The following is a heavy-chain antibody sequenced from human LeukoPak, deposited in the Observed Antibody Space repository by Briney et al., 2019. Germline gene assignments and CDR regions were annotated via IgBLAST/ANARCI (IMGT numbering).Heavy chain of an antibody. CDR1: GFTFADYA. D-gene: IGHD3-10*01. CDR3: AKDRQLLWFGELLGYFDY. V-gene: IGHV3-9*01. Sequence: GRSLRLSCAASGFTFADYAMHWVRQAPGKGLEWVSGISWNSGSIGYADSVKGRFTISRDNAKNSLYLQMNSLRAEDTALYYCAKDRQLLWFGELLGYFDYWGQGTLVTVSS. CDR2: ISWNSGSI. J-gene: IGHJ4*02.